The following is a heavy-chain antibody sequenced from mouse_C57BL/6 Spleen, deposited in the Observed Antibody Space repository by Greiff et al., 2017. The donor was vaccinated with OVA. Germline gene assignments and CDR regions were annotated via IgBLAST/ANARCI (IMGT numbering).Heavy chain of an antibody. CDR3: ARDRGDFAMDY. D-gene: IGHD3-1*01. J-gene: IGHJ4*01. CDR2: ISDGGSYT. Sequence: EVKLVESGGGLVKPGGSLKLSCAASGFTFSSYAMSWVRQTPEQRLEWVATISDGGSYTYYPDNVKGRFTISRDNAKNNLYLQMSQLKSEDTAMYYCARDRGDFAMDYWGQGTSVTVSS. V-gene: IGHV5-4*01. CDR1: GFTFSSYA.